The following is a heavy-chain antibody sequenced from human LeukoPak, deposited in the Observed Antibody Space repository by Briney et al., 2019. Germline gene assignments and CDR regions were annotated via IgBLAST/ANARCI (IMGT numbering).Heavy chain of an antibody. Sequence: GGSLRLSCAASGFTFSTYWMTWVRQAPGKGLEWVASIKQDGDEKYYVDSVKGRFTISSDNAKNSLYLQMNSLTAEDTAVYYCATSKGYGYDYVWGIYRVESFDFWGQGTLVTVSS. D-gene: IGHD3-16*02. CDR3: ATSKGYGYDYVWGIYRVESFDF. CDR2: IKQDGDEK. CDR1: GFTFSTYW. J-gene: IGHJ4*02. V-gene: IGHV3-7*01.